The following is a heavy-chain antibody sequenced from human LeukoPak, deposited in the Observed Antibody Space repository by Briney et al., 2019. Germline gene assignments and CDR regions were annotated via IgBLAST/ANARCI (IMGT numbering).Heavy chain of an antibody. CDR2: TRSDGSDK. Sequence: GGSQRLSCVASGIIFSSYGMHLLRQAPGKGLEWVAFTRSDGSDKYYTGSVKGRFTISSDNSKNTLYLQMNSLRAEDTAVYYCGKHDSASDYWGQGTLVTVSS. CDR1: GIIFSSYG. CDR3: GKHDSASDY. D-gene: IGHD1-26*01. J-gene: IGHJ4*02. V-gene: IGHV3-30*02.